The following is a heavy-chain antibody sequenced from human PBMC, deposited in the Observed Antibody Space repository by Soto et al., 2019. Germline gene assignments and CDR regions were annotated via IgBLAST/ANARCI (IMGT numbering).Heavy chain of an antibody. CDR3: ARVNYDFRSGSYYYYMDV. V-gene: IGHV3-7*01. D-gene: IGHD3-3*01. CDR1: GFTFSNYW. Sequence: GGFLRLSCAASGFTFSNYWMSWVRQAPGKGLEWVANIKQDGSEKYYVDSVKGRFTISRDNAKNSLYVQMNSLRVEDTAVYYCARVNYDFRSGSYYYYMDVWGKGTTVTVSS. J-gene: IGHJ6*03. CDR2: IKQDGSEK.